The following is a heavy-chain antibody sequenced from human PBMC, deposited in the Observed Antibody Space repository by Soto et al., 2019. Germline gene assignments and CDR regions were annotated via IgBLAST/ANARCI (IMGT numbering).Heavy chain of an antibody. CDR3: AKDILTYYYDNGSGYYTSYDC. CDR2: ISYDGTNK. CDR1: GFTFKNFG. Sequence: PGGSLRLSCAASGFTFKNFGMHWVRQAPGKGLEWVAAISYDGTNKYYADSVKGRFTISRDNSKNTLYLQMNSLRAEDTAVYYCAKDILTYYYDNGSGYYTSYDCWGQGTLVTVSS. D-gene: IGHD3-22*01. J-gene: IGHJ4*02. V-gene: IGHV3-30*18.